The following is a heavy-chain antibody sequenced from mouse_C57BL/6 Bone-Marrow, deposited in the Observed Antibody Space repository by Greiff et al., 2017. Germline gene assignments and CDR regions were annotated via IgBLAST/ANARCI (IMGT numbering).Heavy chain of an antibody. CDR1: GYTFTSYW. J-gene: IGHJ3*01. CDR3: ARGGLRLQGWFAY. D-gene: IGHD3-2*02. V-gene: IGHV1-61*01. Sequence: VQLQQPGAELVRPGSSVKLSCKASGYTFTSYWMDWVKQRPGQGLEWIGNIYPSDSETHYNQKFKDKATLTVDKSSSTAYMQLSSLTSEDSAVXYCARGGLRLQGWFAYWGQGTLVTVSA. CDR2: IYPSDSET.